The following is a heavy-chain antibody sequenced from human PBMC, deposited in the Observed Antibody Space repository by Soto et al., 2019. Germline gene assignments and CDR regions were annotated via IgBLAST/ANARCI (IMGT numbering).Heavy chain of an antibody. CDR1: GGSFSGYY. J-gene: IGHJ6*02. CDR3: ARGYDFWSGYRINYYRMDV. Sequence: PSETLSLTCAVYGGSFSGYYWSLIRQPPGKGLECIWEINHSGSTNYNPSLKSRVTISVDTSKNQFSLKLSSVTAADTAVYYCARGYDFWSGYRINYYRMDVWAQGTTVTVSS. D-gene: IGHD3-3*01. V-gene: IGHV4-34*01. CDR2: INHSGST.